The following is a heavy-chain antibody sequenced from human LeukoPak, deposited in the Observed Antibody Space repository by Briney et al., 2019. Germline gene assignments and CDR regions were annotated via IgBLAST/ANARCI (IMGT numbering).Heavy chain of an antibody. Sequence: PGGSLRLSCAASGFTFGTHARSWVRQAPGKGLRWVSAISGSGGISSYADSVKGRFTISRDNSKNTLYLQMNSLRAEDTAVYYCAQDSLGPWSSGYCWYFDLWGRGTMVTVSS. CDR1: GFTFGTHA. CDR2: ISGSGGIS. CDR3: AQDSLGPWSSGYCWYFDL. V-gene: IGHV3-23*01. D-gene: IGHD3-22*01. J-gene: IGHJ2*01.